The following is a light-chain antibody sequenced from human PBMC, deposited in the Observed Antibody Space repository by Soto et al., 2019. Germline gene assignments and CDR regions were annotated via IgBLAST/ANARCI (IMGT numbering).Light chain of an antibody. CDR3: CSYAGSSTYV. Sequence: QSALTQPASVSGSPGQSITISCTGTSSAVGSYNLVSWYQQHPGKAPKLMNYEGSKRPSGVSNRFSGSKSGNTASLTISGLQAEDEADYYCCSYAGSSTYVFGTGTKLTVL. V-gene: IGLV2-23*01. CDR1: SSAVGSYNL. J-gene: IGLJ1*01. CDR2: EGS.